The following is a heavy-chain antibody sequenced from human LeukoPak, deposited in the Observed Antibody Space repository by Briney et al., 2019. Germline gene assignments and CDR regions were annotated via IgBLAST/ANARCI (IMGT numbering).Heavy chain of an antibody. V-gene: IGHV4-34*01. CDR1: GGXFSGYY. D-gene: IGHD5-18*01. Sequence: SETLSLTCAVYGGXFSGYYCSWIRQPPGKGLEWIGEINHSGSTNYNPSLKSRVTISVDTSKNQFSLKLSSVTAADTAVYYCSRGVTLDYWGQGTLVTVSS. CDR3: SRGVTLDY. J-gene: IGHJ4*02. CDR2: INHSGST.